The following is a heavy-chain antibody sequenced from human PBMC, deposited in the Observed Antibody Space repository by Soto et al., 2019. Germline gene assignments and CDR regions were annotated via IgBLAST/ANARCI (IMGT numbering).Heavy chain of an antibody. V-gene: IGHV3-9*01. J-gene: IGHJ6*03. CDR1: GFTFDQYT. D-gene: IGHD3-16*01. CDR2: ITWHSGTI. Sequence: EVQLVESGGGLVQPGRSLRLSCAASGFTFDQYTMHWVRQAPGKGLEWVSSITWHSGTIGYADSVKGRFTISRDNAKNSVYLQMNSLRGEHTALYYCAKEMITFGDFNYYYMDVWGKGTTVTVSS. CDR3: AKEMITFGDFNYYYMDV.